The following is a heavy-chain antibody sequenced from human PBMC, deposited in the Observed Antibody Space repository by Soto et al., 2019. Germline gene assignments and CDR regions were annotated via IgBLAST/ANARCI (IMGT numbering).Heavy chain of an antibody. D-gene: IGHD4-17*01. J-gene: IGHJ4*02. CDR3: ARENDYGDYIDY. V-gene: IGHV3-66*01. CDR2: IYSGGST. CDR1: GFTVSSNY. Sequence: EVQLVESGGGLVQPGGSLRLSCAASGFTVSSNYMNWVRQAPGKGLEWVSVIYSGGSTYYADSVKGRFTISRDNSKNTLYLQMNSLRAEDTAVYYCARENDYGDYIDYWGQGTLVTVSS.